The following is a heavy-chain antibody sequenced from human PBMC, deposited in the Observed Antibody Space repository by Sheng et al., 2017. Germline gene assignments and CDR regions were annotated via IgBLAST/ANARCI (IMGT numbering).Heavy chain of an antibody. D-gene: IGHD2-2*01. J-gene: IGHJ3*02. CDR1: GGTFSSYA. CDR3: AREKSHQLPSFSYAFDI. CDR2: IIPIFGTA. V-gene: IGHV1-69*05. Sequence: QVQLVQSGAEVKKPGSSVKVSCKASGGTFSSYAISWVRQAPGQGLEWMGGIIPIFGTANYAQKFQGRVTITTDESTSTAYMELSSLRSEDTAVYYCAREKSHQLPSFSYAFDIWGQGTMVTVSS.